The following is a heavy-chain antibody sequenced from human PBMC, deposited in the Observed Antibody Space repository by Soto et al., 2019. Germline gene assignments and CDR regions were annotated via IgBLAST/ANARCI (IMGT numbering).Heavy chain of an antibody. CDR3: ARDYYGSGRLNAHNWFDP. J-gene: IGHJ5*02. D-gene: IGHD3-10*01. Sequence: ASVKVSCKASGYTFTTYGVSWVRQAPGQGLEWMGWISPYNGNTTYAQNFQGRVTMTTDTSTSTAYMELRSLRSDDTAVYYCARDYYGSGRLNAHNWFDPWGQGTLVTVSS. CDR2: ISPYNGNT. V-gene: IGHV1-18*01. CDR1: GYTFTTYG.